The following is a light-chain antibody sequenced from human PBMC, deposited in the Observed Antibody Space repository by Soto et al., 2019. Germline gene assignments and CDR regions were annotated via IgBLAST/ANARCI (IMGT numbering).Light chain of an antibody. Sequence: QSALTQPASVSGSPGQSITISCTGTKNDVGDYNHVSWYQQHPGQVTKLLMYGVRNRPSGVSHRFSGSKSGNTASLTMSGLQAEYEADYYCSSYTSIGTHVFGPGTKLTVL. CDR3: SSYTSIGTHV. CDR1: KNDVGDYNH. J-gene: IGLJ1*01. V-gene: IGLV2-14*01. CDR2: GVR.